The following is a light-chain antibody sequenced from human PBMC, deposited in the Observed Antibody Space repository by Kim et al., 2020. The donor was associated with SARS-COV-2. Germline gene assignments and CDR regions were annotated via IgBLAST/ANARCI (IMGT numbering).Light chain of an antibody. CDR3: KQYNNWPLLT. CDR2: GAS. J-gene: IGKJ4*01. V-gene: IGKV3-15*01. Sequence: VSAGERAALAGRAGQRVGSNLARYKQKPDQAPRHLIYGASTRATGIPARFSGSGSGTEFTLTISSLQSEDFAVYYCKQYNNWPLLTFGGGTKVEI. CDR1: QRVGSN.